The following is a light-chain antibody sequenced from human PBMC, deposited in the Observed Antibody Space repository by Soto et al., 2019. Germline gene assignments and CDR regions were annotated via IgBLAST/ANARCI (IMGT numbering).Light chain of an antibody. CDR1: SSNIGNNY. CDR2: DNN. V-gene: IGLV1-51*01. CDR3: GTWDSSLSAVV. J-gene: IGLJ2*01. Sequence: QSVLTQPPSVSAGPGQKVTSFCSGSSSNIGNNYVSWYQQLPGTAPKLLIYDNNKRPSGIPDRFSGSKSGTSATLGITGLQTGDEADYYRGTWDSSLSAVVFGGGTK.